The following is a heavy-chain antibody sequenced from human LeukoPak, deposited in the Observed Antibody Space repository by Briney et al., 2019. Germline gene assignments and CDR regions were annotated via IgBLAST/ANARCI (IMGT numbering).Heavy chain of an antibody. J-gene: IGHJ4*02. D-gene: IGHD3-9*01. CDR3: ARQGTYFNIFTGYRPDQFDY. CDR1: GGSFSGYY. CDR2: INHSGST. Sequence: SETLSLPCAVYGGSFSGYYWSWIRQPPGKGLEWVGEINHSGSTNHNPSFKSRVSHSMDKPKKQFSLKLGSMNSAGTAGDYFARQGTYFNIFTGYRPDQFDYWGQGTLVTVSS. V-gene: IGHV4-34*01.